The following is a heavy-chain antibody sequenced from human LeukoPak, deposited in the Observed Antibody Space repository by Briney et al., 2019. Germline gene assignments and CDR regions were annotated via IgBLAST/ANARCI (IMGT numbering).Heavy chain of an antibody. CDR2: ISTYSGNT. CDR3: AREEGYDGSGYGNWFDH. CDR1: GYSFTTYG. Sequence: ASVRVSCMASGYSFTTYGINCVRQTPGQGLECMGWISTYSGNTNYAQKFQGRVTMTTDTSTSTAYMELRSLTSDDTAVYYCAREEGYDGSGYGNWFDHWGQGTLVTVSS. J-gene: IGHJ5*02. V-gene: IGHV1-18*01. D-gene: IGHD3-22*01.